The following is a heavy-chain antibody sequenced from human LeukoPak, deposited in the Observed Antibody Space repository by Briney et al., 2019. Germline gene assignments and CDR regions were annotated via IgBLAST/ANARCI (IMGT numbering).Heavy chain of an antibody. V-gene: IGHV1-8*01. CDR1: GYTFTNYE. J-gene: IGHJ4*02. CDR3: ARGLGTYDSSELTWPMISF. D-gene: IGHD3-22*01. CDR2: MNPNSDDT. Sequence: VASVKVSCKASGYTFTNYEINWVRQATGQGLEWMGWMNPNSDDTAYAQKFQGRITMTRGTSISTAYMELSSLRSEDTAVYFCARGLGTYDSSELTWPMISFWGQGTLVTVSS.